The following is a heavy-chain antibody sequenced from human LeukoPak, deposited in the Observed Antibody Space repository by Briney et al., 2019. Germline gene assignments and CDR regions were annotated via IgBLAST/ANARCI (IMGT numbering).Heavy chain of an antibody. CDR1: GFTFSSYA. Sequence: TGGSLRLSCAASGFTFSSYAMSWVRQAPGKGLEWVSAISGSGGSTYYADSVKGRFAISRDNSKNTLYLQMNSLRAEDTAVYYCAKSLYYDFWSGYLPDYWGQGTLVTVSS. CDR2: ISGSGGST. V-gene: IGHV3-23*01. J-gene: IGHJ4*02. CDR3: AKSLYYDFWSGYLPDY. D-gene: IGHD3-3*01.